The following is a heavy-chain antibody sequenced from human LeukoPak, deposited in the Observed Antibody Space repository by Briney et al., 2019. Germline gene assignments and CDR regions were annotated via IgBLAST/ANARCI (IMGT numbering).Heavy chain of an antibody. J-gene: IGHJ4*02. CDR1: GGSISSGSYY. V-gene: IGHV4-61*02. CDR2: IYTSGST. Sequence: SQTLSLTCTVSGGSISSGSYYWSWIRQPAGKGLEWIGRIYTSGSTNYNSSLKSRVTISVDTSKNQFSLKLSSVTAADTAVYYCARVSGYDWESFYDYWGQGSLVTVSS. CDR3: ARVSGYDWESFYDY. D-gene: IGHD5-12*01.